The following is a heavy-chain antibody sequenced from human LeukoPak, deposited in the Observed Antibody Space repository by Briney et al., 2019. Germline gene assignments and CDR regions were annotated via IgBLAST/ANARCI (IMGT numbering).Heavy chain of an antibody. Sequence: SQTLSLTCAISGDSVSNNIVAWNWIRLSPSRGLEWLGRTYYRSKWYNDYAISVKSRITITPDTSKNQFSLQLNSVTSEDTAVYYCARRVYSGSYNWYFDLWGRGTLVTVSS. V-gene: IGHV6-1*01. CDR1: GDSVSNNIVA. J-gene: IGHJ2*01. CDR2: TYYRSKWYN. D-gene: IGHD1-26*01. CDR3: ARRVYSGSYNWYFDL.